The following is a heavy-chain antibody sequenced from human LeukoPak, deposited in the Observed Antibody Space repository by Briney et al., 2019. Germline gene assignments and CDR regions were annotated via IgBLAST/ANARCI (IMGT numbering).Heavy chain of an antibody. Sequence: GGSLRLSCAASGFTLSTYTMNWVRQAPGKGLEWVANIKQEGSEKYEVDSVKGRFTISRDNAKNSLYLQMNRLRAEETAVYYWAIFARSRQYYFDYWGQRTLVTVSS. V-gene: IGHV3-7*01. J-gene: IGHJ4*02. CDR3: AIFARSRQYYFDY. CDR2: IKQEGSEK. CDR1: GFTLSTYT. D-gene: IGHD3-9*01.